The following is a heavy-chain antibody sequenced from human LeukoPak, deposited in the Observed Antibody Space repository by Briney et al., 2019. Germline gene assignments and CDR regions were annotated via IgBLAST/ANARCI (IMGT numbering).Heavy chain of an antibody. J-gene: IGHJ4*02. Sequence: GGSLRLSCAASGFTFSSYSMNWVRQAPGKGLEWVSSISSSSSYIYYADSVKGRFTISRDNAKNSLYLQMNSLRAEDTAVYYCARDSRDFVVVPAAMLDYWGQGTLVTVSS. CDR2: ISSSSSYI. CDR1: GFTFSSYS. V-gene: IGHV3-21*01. CDR3: ARDSRDFVVVPAAMLDY. D-gene: IGHD2-2*01.